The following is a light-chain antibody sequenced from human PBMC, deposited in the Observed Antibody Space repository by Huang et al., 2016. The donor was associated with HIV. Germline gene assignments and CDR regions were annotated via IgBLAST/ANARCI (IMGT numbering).Light chain of an antibody. V-gene: IGKV3-20*01. J-gene: IGKJ2*01. Sequence: EIVLTQSPGTLSLSPGERATLSCRASETVTSGYLAWYQQKPCQAPRRLIFGSSTRATGIPDRFTGSGSGTDFTLTITRLEREDFAMYYCQQYGGSPRTFGQGTKLELK. CDR1: ETVTSGY. CDR2: GSS. CDR3: QQYGGSPRT.